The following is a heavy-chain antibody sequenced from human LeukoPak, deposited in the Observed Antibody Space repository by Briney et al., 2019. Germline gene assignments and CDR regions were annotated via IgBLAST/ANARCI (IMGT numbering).Heavy chain of an antibody. CDR3: ARDWGYGFDY. Sequence: SETLSLTCTVSGYSINNGFYWDWIRQPPGRGLEWIGGMYYNGRTYYNPPLKSRVHISPDTSKNQFSLKLSSVTAADTAVYYCARDWGYGFDYWGQGTLVTVSS. CDR2: MYYNGRT. D-gene: IGHD3-16*01. CDR1: GYSINNGFY. J-gene: IGHJ4*02. V-gene: IGHV4-38-2*02.